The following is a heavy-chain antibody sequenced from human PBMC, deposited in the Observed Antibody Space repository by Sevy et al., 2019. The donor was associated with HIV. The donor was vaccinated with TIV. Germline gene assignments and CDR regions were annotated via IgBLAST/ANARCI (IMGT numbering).Heavy chain of an antibody. V-gene: IGHV1-69*13. J-gene: IGHJ4*02. Sequence: ASVKVSCKASGGTFRSYGISWVRQAPGQGLECMGGIIPILGSTNYAQKFQGRVTITADESTNTAYMELNSLRSEDTAVYYCARGGGNGWYYFDYWGQETLVTVSS. CDR2: IIPILGST. CDR1: GGTFRSYG. CDR3: ARGGGNGWYYFDY. D-gene: IGHD6-19*01.